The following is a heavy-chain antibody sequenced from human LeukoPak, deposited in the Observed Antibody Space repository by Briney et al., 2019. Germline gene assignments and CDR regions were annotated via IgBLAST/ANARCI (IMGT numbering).Heavy chain of an antibody. CDR2: ISGSGVRT. Sequence: AGGSLRLSCAASGFTFSNYAMSWVRQAPGTGLKCVSVISGSGVRTYYGDSVKGRFTISRDNSKNTLYLQMNSLRAEDTAVYYCAKYLPNQLLKDWGQGTLVTVSS. V-gene: IGHV3-23*01. D-gene: IGHD2-2*01. CDR3: AKYLPNQLLKD. CDR1: GFTFSNYA. J-gene: IGHJ4*02.